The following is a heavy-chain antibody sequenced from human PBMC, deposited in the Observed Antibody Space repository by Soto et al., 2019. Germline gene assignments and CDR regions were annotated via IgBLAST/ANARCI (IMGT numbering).Heavy chain of an antibody. CDR3: ASNEGSHYGMDV. CDR1: GGTFSSYA. CDR2: IIPIFGTT. V-gene: IGHV1-69*12. Sequence: QVQLVQSGAEVKKPGSSVTVSCKASGGTFSSYAINWVRQAPGQGLEWVGGIIPIFGTTNYAQKFQGRVTPTADEATTTAYMQLSTLRSDDTAVYYCASNEGSHYGMDVWGHGTTVTVSS. D-gene: IGHD6-19*01. J-gene: IGHJ6*02.